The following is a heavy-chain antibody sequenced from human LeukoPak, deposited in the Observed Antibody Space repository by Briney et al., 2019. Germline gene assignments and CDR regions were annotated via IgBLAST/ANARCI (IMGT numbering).Heavy chain of an antibody. J-gene: IGHJ4*02. CDR3: ARDPTRQLLYVAYY. D-gene: IGHD2-2*02. V-gene: IGHV1-18*01. CDR2: ISAYNGNT. CDR1: GCTFTSYG. Sequence: ASVKVSCKASGCTFTSYGISWVRQAPGQGLEWMGWISAYNGNTNYAQKLQGRVTMTTDTSTSTAYMELRSLRSDDTAVYYCARDPTRQLLYVAYYWGQGTLVTVSS.